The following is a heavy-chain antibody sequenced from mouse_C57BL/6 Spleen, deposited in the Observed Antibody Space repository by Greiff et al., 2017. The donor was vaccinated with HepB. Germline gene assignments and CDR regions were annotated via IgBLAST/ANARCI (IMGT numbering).Heavy chain of an antibody. J-gene: IGHJ3*01. D-gene: IGHD2-3*01. V-gene: IGHV1-55*01. CDR2: IYPGSGST. CDR1: GYTFTSYW. Sequence: QVHVKQPGAELVKPGASVKMSCKASGYTFTSYWITWVKQRPGQGLEWIGDIYPGSGSTNYNEKFKSKATLTVDTSSSTAYMQLSSLTSEDSAVYYCARGVYDGYYGFAYWGQGTLVTVSA. CDR3: ARGVYDGYYGFAY.